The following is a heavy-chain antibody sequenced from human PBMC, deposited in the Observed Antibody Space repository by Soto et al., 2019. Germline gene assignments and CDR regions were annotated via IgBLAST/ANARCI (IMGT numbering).Heavy chain of an antibody. D-gene: IGHD3-10*01. CDR3: ARDNMVRGVMSDFDY. V-gene: IGHV4-30-2*01. Sequence: PSETLSLTCAVSGGSISSGGYSWSWIRQPPGKGLEWIGYIYHSGSTYYNPSLKSRVTISVDRSKNQFSLKMSSVTAADKAVYYCARDNMVRGVMSDFDYWGQVSLVTVS. J-gene: IGHJ4*02. CDR2: IYHSGST. CDR1: GGSISSGGYS.